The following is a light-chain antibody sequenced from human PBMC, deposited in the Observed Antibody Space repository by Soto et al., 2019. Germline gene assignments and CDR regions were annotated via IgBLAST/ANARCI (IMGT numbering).Light chain of an antibody. CDR1: SSDVGGYNY. J-gene: IGLJ2*01. V-gene: IGLV2-8*01. Sequence: QSAPTQPPSASGSPGQSVTFSCTGTSSDVGGYNYVSWYQQYPGKPPKLMIYEVYKRHSGVPDRFSGSKSGNTASLTVSGLQPEDEADYYCSAYAGSSTWGFGGGTKVTVL. CDR3: SAYAGSSTWG. CDR2: EVY.